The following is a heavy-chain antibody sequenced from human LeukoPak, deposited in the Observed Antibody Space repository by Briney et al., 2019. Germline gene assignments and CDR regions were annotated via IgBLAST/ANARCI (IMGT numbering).Heavy chain of an antibody. CDR2: IYYSGST. D-gene: IGHD6-13*01. CDR3: ALDRIAAGPDFRY. CDR1: GGSISSSSYY. J-gene: IGHJ4*02. Sequence: SETLSLTCTVSGGSISSSSYYWGWIRQPPGKGLEWIGYIYYSGSTNYNPSLKSRVTISVDTSKNQFSLKLSSVTAADTAVYYCALDRIAAGPDFRYWGQGTLVTVSS. V-gene: IGHV4-61*05.